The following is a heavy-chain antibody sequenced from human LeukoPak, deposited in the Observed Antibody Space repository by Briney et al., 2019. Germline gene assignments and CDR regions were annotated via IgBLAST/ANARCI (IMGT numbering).Heavy chain of an antibody. Sequence: GGSLRLSCAASGFTFSSYAMSWVRQAPGKGLEWVSAISGSGGSTYYADSVKGRFTISRDNSKNTLYLQMNSLRAEDTAVYYCAKDLCSSTSCYTYDAFDIWGQGTMVTVSS. CDR3: AKDLCSSTSCYTYDAFDI. CDR2: ISGSGGST. D-gene: IGHD2-2*02. J-gene: IGHJ3*02. CDR1: GFTFSSYA. V-gene: IGHV3-23*01.